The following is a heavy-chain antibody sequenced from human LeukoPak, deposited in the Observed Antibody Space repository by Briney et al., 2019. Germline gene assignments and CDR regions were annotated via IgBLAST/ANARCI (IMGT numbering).Heavy chain of an antibody. CDR1: GFTVSSNY. CDR2: IYSGGST. J-gene: IGHJ5*02. V-gene: IGHV3-66*01. Sequence: PGGSLRLSCAASGFTVSSNYMSWVRQAPGKGLEWVSVIYSGGSTYYADSVKGRFTISRDNSKNTLYLQMNSLRAEDTAVYHCARVHLWFGGNWFGPWGQGTLVTVSS. CDR3: ARVHLWFGGNWFGP. D-gene: IGHD3-10*01.